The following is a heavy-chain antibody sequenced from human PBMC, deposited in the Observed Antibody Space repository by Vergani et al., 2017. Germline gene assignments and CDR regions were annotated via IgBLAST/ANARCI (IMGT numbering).Heavy chain of an antibody. CDR2: IWYDGSNK. Sequence: QVQLVESGGGVVQPGRSLRLSCAASGFTFSSYGMHWVRQAPGKGLEWVAVIWYDGSNKYYADSVKGRFTISRDNSKNTLYLQRNSLGAEDTAVYYCARALGSIAAAGMYAFDIWGQGTMVTVSS. J-gene: IGHJ3*02. CDR1: GFTFSSYG. D-gene: IGHD6-13*01. CDR3: ARALGSIAAAGMYAFDI. V-gene: IGHV3-33*01.